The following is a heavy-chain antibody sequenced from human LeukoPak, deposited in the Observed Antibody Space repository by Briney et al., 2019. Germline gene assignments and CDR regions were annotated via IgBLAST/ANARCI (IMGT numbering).Heavy chain of an antibody. CDR3: TRIRFLEWLSDY. CDR1: GFSFSNAW. V-gene: IGHV3-15*07. CDR2: IKSKTDGGTT. D-gene: IGHD3-3*01. Sequence: GGSLRLSCAASGFSFSNAWMSWVRQAPGKGLEWVGRIKSKTDGGTTDYAAPVKGRFTISRDDSKNTLYLQMNSLKTEDTAVYYCTRIRFLEWLSDYWGQGTLVTVSS. J-gene: IGHJ4*02.